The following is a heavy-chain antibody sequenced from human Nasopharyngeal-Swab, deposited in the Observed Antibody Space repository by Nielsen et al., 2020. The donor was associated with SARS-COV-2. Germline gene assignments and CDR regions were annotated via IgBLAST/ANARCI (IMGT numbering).Heavy chain of an antibody. V-gene: IGHV4-39*01. CDR1: GDSIASSTFY. CDR2: IYYNGNT. J-gene: IGHJ4*02. CDR3: VRSSSWYYFDY. D-gene: IGHD6-13*01. Sequence: SDTLSLTCTVSGDSIASSTFYWGWIRQPPGKGLEWIGNIYYNGNTYQNPSLKSRLTISVDKSKNQFSLQLSSVTAADTAVYYCVRSSSWYYFDYWAQGTQVTVSS.